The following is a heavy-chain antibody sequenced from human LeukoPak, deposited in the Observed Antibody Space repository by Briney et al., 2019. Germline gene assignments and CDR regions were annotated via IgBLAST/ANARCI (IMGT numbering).Heavy chain of an antibody. V-gene: IGHV3-15*01. Sequence: GGSLRPSCAASGFTFSNAWMSWVRQAPGKGLEWVGRIKSKTDDGTTDYAAPVKGRFAISRDDSKNTLYLQMNSLKTEDTAVYYCTTIHCSSTSCYSGLIDYWGQGTLVTVSS. CDR3: TTIHCSSTSCYSGLIDY. J-gene: IGHJ4*02. CDR1: GFTFSNAW. D-gene: IGHD2-2*01. CDR2: IKSKTDDGTT.